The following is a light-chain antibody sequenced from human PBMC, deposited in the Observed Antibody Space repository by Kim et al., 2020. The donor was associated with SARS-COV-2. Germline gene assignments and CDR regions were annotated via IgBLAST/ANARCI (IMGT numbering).Light chain of an antibody. CDR3: AAWDDSLNGWV. CDR1: SSNIGSNT. V-gene: IGLV1-44*01. CDR2: NNN. J-gene: IGLJ3*02. Sequence: GRRGTGSCSGSSSNIGSNTVNWYQQLPGTAPKLLIYNNNQRPSGVPDRFSGSKSGTSASLAISGLQSEDEADYYCAAWDDSLNGWVFGGGTQLTVL.